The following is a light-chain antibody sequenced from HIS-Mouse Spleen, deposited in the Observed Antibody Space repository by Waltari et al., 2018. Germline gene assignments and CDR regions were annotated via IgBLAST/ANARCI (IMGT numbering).Light chain of an antibody. CDR1: PDISNY. V-gene: IGKV1-33*01. CDR2: DAS. J-gene: IGKJ4*01. Sequence: DIQMTQSPSSLSASVGDRVTITCQASPDISNYCNWYQQKPGKAPKLLIYDASNLETGVPSRFSGSGSGTDFTFTISSLQPEDIATYYCQQYDNLPLTFGGGTKVEIK. CDR3: QQYDNLPLT.